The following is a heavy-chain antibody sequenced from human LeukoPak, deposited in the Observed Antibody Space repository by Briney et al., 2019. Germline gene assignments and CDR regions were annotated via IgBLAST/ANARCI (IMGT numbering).Heavy chain of an antibody. D-gene: IGHD4-17*01. V-gene: IGHV1-46*01. CDR3: ARLRRQGWFDP. CDR2: INPSGGST. CDR1: GGTFSSYA. Sequence: ASVKVSCKASGGTFSSYAISWVRQAPGQGLEWMGIINPSGGSTSYAQKFQGRVTMTRDTSTSTVYMELSSLRSEDTAVYYCARLRRQGWFDPWGQGTLVTVSS. J-gene: IGHJ5*02.